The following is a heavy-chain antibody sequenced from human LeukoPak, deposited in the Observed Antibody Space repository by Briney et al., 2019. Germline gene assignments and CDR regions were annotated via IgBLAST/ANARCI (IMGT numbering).Heavy chain of an antibody. D-gene: IGHD5-18*01. CDR2: INPNSGGT. CDR1: GYTFTGYY. J-gene: IGHJ4*02. Sequence: GASVKVSCKASGYTFTGYYMHWVRPAPGQGLAWMGWINPNSGGTNYAQNLQGRVTMTTDTSASTAYMELRSLRSDDTAVHYCARDLGVDTTMIFFDYWGQGTLVTVSS. CDR3: ARDLGVDTTMIFFDY. V-gene: IGHV1-2*02.